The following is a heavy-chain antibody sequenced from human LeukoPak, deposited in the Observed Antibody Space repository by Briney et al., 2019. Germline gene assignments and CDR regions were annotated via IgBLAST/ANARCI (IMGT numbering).Heavy chain of an antibody. J-gene: IGHJ6*02. V-gene: IGHV3-23*01. D-gene: IGHD1/OR15-1a*01. CDR3: VKGMWNNYFYYALDF. CDR1: GFTFSFFA. CDR2: ISGNGGRT. Sequence: GGSLRLSCAASGFTFSFFAMSWVRQTPGKGPEWVSAISGNGGRTDHADSVRGRFTISRDNSKNTLDLQMSSLRAEDTAVYYCVKGMWNNYFYYALDFWGPGTTVTVSS.